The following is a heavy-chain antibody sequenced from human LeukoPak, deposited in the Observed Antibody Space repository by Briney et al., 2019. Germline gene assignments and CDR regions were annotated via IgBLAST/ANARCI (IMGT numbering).Heavy chain of an antibody. CDR2: INHSGST. Sequence: SETLSLTCAVYGGSFSGYYWSWIRQPPGKGLEWIGEINHSGSTNYNPSLKSRVTISVDTSKNQFSLKLSSVTAADTAVYYCARGLNITVTRKVNNWFDPWGQGTLVTVSS. CDR1: GGSFSGYY. CDR3: ARGLNITVTRKVNNWFDP. D-gene: IGHD4-17*01. V-gene: IGHV4-34*01. J-gene: IGHJ5*02.